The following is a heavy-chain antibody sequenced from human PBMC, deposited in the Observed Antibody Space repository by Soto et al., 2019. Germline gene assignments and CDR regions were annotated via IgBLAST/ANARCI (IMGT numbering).Heavy chain of an antibody. CDR1: GFTFDNNT. J-gene: IGHJ4*02. D-gene: IGHD6-19*01. V-gene: IGHV3-23*01. CDR3: AKDRRGSAQWLVPTAFDS. Sequence: EVQLMESGGGLIQPGGSLRLSCAAAGFTFDNNTMHWVRQTPGEGLKWGAAINNGGGRTHYADSVKGRFTISRDNSKNMLFLQMNNVKVDDTAIYYCAKDRRGSAQWLVPTAFDSWGQGTRVTVYS. CDR2: INNGGGRT.